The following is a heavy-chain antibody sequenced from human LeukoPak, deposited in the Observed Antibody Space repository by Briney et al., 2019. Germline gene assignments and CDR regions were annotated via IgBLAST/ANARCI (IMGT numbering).Heavy chain of an antibody. CDR2: ISWNSGSI. J-gene: IGHJ2*01. D-gene: IGHD6-19*01. Sequence: QAGGSLRLSCAASGFTFDDYAMHWVRQAPGKGLEWVSGISWNSGSIGYADSVKGRFTISRDNAKNSLYLQMNSLRAEDMALYYCAKDARTSSGSWYFDLWGRGTLVTVSS. V-gene: IGHV3-9*03. CDR1: GFTFDDYA. CDR3: AKDARTSSGSWYFDL.